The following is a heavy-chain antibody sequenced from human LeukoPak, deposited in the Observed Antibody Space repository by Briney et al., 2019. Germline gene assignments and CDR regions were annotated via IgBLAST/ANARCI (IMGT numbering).Heavy chain of an antibody. V-gene: IGHV1-24*01. CDR1: GYTLTELS. CDR3: ATSLDGPHLYADY. J-gene: IGHJ4*02. CDR2: FDPEDGET. Sequence: GASVKVSCKVSGYTLTELSMHWVRQAPGKGLAWRGGFDPEDGETIYAQKFQGRVTMTEDTSTDTAYMELSSLRSEDTAVYYCATSLDGPHLYADYWGQGTLVTVSS. D-gene: IGHD5/OR15-5a*01.